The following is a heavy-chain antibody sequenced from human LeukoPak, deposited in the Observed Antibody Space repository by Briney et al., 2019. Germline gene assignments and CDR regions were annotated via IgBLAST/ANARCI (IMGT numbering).Heavy chain of an antibody. CDR3: ASDYGGGAH. Sequence: GGSLRLSCAASGFTVSTNYFSWVRQAPGRGLEWISVIYRDGTIYYSDSVKDRFTISRDNSKNTLHLQMNSLRAEDTAVYYCASDYGGGAHWGQGTLVTVSS. V-gene: IGHV3-66*01. CDR1: GFTVSTNY. D-gene: IGHD2-21*01. CDR2: IYRDGTI. J-gene: IGHJ4*02.